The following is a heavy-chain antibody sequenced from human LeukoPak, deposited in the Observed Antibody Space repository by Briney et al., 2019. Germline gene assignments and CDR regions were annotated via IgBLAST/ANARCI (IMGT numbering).Heavy chain of an antibody. Sequence: ASVKVSCKASGYTFTSYYMHWVRQAPGQGLEWMGIINPSGGSTSYAQKFQGRVTMTRDTSTSTVYMELSSLRSEDTAVYYCAFLVGWSGYYSDAFDIWGQGTMVTVSS. J-gene: IGHJ3*02. D-gene: IGHD3-3*01. V-gene: IGHV1-46*01. CDR2: INPSGGST. CDR1: GYTFTSYY. CDR3: AFLVGWSGYYSDAFDI.